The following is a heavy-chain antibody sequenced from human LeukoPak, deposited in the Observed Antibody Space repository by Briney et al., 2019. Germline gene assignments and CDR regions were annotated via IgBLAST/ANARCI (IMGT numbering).Heavy chain of an antibody. CDR2: ISSSSSYI. V-gene: IGHV3-21*01. CDR3: ARDGSGWYKRGGAFDI. Sequence: PGRSLRLSCAASGFTFSSYAMHWVRQAPGKGLEWVSSISSSSSYIYYADSVKGRFTISRDNAKNSLYLQMNSLRAEDTAVYYCARDGSGWYKRGGAFDIWGQGTMVTVSS. CDR1: GFTFSSYA. D-gene: IGHD6-19*01. J-gene: IGHJ3*02.